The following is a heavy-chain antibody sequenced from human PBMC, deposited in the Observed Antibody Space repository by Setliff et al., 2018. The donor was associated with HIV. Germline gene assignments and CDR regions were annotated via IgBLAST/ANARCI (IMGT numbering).Heavy chain of an antibody. CDR1: GGSISNSRYY. D-gene: IGHD6-19*01. Sequence: SETLSLTCTVSGGSISNSRYYWSWIRQPPGKGLEWIGSIYHSGSTYYNPSLKSRVTISVDTSKNQFSLKLSSVTAADTAVYYCACIAVAGTGYYYYGMDVWGQGTTVTVSS. CDR2: IYHSGST. J-gene: IGHJ6*02. V-gene: IGHV4-39*07. CDR3: ACIAVAGTGYYYYGMDV.